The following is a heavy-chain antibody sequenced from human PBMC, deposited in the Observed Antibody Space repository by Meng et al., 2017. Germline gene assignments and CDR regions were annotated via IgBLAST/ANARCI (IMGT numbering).Heavy chain of an antibody. CDR3: ATAHPYGSGSYYSSYYFDY. CDR1: GYTLTELS. V-gene: IGHV1-24*01. Sequence: QVQQVQSVAVLKKPGASVKVSCKVSGYTLTELSMHWVRQAPGKGLEWMGGFDPEDGETIYAQKFQGRVTMTEDTSTDTAYMELSSLRSEDTAVYYCATAHPYGSGSYYSSYYFDYWGQGTLVTVSS. D-gene: IGHD3-10*01. J-gene: IGHJ4*02. CDR2: FDPEDGET.